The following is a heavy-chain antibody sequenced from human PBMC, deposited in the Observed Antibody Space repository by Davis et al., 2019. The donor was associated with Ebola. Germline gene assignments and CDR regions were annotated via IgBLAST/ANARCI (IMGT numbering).Heavy chain of an antibody. J-gene: IGHJ4*02. Sequence: PGGSLRLSCAASGFTFSDYYMSWIRQAPGKGLEWVSYISSSGSTIYYADSVKGRFTISRDNAKNSLYLQMNSLRAEDTAVYYCAKSPREDYYYDSSGYYAKTDNYFDYWGQGTLVTVSS. CDR2: ISSSGSTI. CDR3: AKSPREDYYYDSSGYYAKTDNYFDY. D-gene: IGHD3-22*01. V-gene: IGHV3-11*01. CDR1: GFTFSDYY.